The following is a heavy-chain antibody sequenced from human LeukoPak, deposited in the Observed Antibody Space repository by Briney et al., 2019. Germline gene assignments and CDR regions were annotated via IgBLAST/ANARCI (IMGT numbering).Heavy chain of an antibody. CDR1: GFTFSSYG. CDR2: ISGSGGST. CDR3: AREPYYHDSSGYVSDY. J-gene: IGHJ4*02. D-gene: IGHD3-22*01. V-gene: IGHV3-23*01. Sequence: PGGSLRLSCAASGFTFSSYGMSWVRQAPGKGLEWVSAISGSGGSTYYADSVKGRFTISRDNAKNSLYLQMNSLRAEDTAVYYCAREPYYHDSSGYVSDYWGQGTLVTVSS.